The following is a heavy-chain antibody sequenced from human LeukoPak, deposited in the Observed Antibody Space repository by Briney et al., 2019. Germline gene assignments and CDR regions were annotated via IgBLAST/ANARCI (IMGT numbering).Heavy chain of an antibody. Sequence: GGSLRLSCAASGFTFSSYWMHWVRQAPGKGLVWVSRINSDGSSTSYADSVKGRFTISRDNAENTLYLQMNSLRAEDTAVYYCEGRRMRSGVDYWGQGTLVTVSS. CDR1: GFTFSSYW. CDR2: INSDGSST. CDR3: EGRRMRSGVDY. D-gene: IGHD1-14*01. J-gene: IGHJ4*02. V-gene: IGHV3-74*01.